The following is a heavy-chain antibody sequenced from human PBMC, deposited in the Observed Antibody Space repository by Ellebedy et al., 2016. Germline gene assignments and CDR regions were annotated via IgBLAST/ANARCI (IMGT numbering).Heavy chain of an antibody. CDR2: IYISGST. V-gene: IGHV4-61*02. CDR3: ARESPEYSSSGGRIAFDI. J-gene: IGHJ3*02. D-gene: IGHD6-6*01. Sequence: SETLSLXCTVSGGSISSGSYYWSWIRQPAGKGLEWIGRIYISGSTNYNPALKSRVTISVDTSKNQFSLKLSSVTAADTAVYYCARESPEYSSSGGRIAFDIWGQGTMVTVSS. CDR1: GGSISSGSYY.